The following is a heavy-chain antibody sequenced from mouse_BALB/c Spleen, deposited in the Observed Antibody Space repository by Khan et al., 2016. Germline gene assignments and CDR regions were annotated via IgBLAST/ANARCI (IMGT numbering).Heavy chain of an antibody. CDR2: INPYNGDT. Sequence: VQLKESGPELVKPGASVKISCKASGYSFTGYFMNWVMQSHGKSLEWIGRINPYNGDTFYNQKFKGKATLTVDKSSSTAHMELRSLASEDSAVYYCARREYGNYDAYWGQGTLVTVSA. V-gene: IGHV1-20*02. J-gene: IGHJ3*01. D-gene: IGHD2-10*02. CDR3: ARREYGNYDAY. CDR1: GYSFTGYF.